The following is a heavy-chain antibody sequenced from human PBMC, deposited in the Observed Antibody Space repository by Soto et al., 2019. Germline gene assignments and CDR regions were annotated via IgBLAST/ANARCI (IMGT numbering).Heavy chain of an antibody. J-gene: IGHJ5*02. V-gene: IGHV3-30-3*01. Sequence: GGSLRLSCAASGFTFSSYAIHWVRQAPGKGLEWVAVISYDGSNKYYADSVKGRFTISRDNSKNTLYLQMSSLRAEDTAVYYCARGKVYSSSSEVSWFDPWGQGTLVTVSS. CDR2: ISYDGSNK. CDR1: GFTFSSYA. CDR3: ARGKVYSSSSEVSWFDP. D-gene: IGHD6-6*01.